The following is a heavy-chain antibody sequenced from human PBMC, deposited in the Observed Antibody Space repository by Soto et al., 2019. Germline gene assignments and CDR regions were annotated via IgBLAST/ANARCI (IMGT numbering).Heavy chain of an antibody. J-gene: IGHJ6*02. Sequence: ASVKVSCKASGDTFKNCVISWVRQAPGQGLEWMGGIIPLFGTTDFAQRFQGRLTITTDESTTTAYMELSRLRSEDTATYYCAAELGFGKLSVVWGQGTTVTVSS. CDR3: AAELGFGKLSVV. D-gene: IGHD3-10*01. V-gene: IGHV1-69*05. CDR2: IIPLFGTT. CDR1: GDTFKNCV.